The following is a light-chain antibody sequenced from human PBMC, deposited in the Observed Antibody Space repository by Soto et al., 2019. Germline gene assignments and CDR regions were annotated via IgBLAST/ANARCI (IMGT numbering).Light chain of an antibody. CDR3: QQYGTSVWT. V-gene: IGKV3-11*01. Sequence: EIVLTQSPATLSLSPGERATLSCRASQSVSSYLAWYQQKPGQAPRLLIYDASNRATGIPARFSGSGSGTDFTLTISRLEPEDFAVYYCQQYGTSVWTFGQGTRVEI. J-gene: IGKJ1*01. CDR2: DAS. CDR1: QSVSSY.